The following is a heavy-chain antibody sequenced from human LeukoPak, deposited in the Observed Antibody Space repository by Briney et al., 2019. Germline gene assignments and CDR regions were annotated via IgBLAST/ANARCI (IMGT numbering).Heavy chain of an antibody. V-gene: IGHV4-59*01. CDR3: ATYSVASFFDY. J-gene: IGHJ4*02. CDR2: IYYSGST. Sequence: SETLSLTCTASGGSISSYYWSWIRQPPGKGLEWIGYIYYSGSTNYNPSLKSRVTISVDTSKNQFSLKLSSVTAADTAVYYCATYSVASFFDYWGQGTLVTVSS. D-gene: IGHD1-26*01. CDR1: GGSISSYY.